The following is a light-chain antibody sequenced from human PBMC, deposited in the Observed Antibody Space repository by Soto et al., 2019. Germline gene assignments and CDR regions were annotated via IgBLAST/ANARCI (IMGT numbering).Light chain of an antibody. Sequence: DIVLTQSPATLSLSPGERATLSCRASQSVGKYLVWYQQKPGQAPRLLIYDASNRATGIPARFSGSGSGTDFTLTISSLEPEDFAVYYCQQRGNRPPWTFGQGTKVDIK. CDR1: QSVGKY. J-gene: IGKJ1*01. V-gene: IGKV3-11*01. CDR2: DAS. CDR3: QQRGNRPPWT.